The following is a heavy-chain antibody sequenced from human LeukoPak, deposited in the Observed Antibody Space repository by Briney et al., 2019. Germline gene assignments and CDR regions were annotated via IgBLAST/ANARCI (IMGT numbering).Heavy chain of an antibody. D-gene: IGHD3-22*01. Sequence: PSETLSLTCTVFGGSISSYYWSWIRQPAGKGLEWIGRIYTSGSTNYNPSLKSRVTMSVDTSKNQFSPKLSSVTAADTAVYYCARSARRYYDSSGYYLFDYWGQGTLVTVSS. CDR3: ARSARRYYDSSGYYLFDY. CDR2: IYTSGST. J-gene: IGHJ4*02. V-gene: IGHV4-4*07. CDR1: GGSISSYY.